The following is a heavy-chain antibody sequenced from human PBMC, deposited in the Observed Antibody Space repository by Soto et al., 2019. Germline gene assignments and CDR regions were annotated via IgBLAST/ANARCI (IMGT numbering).Heavy chain of an antibody. V-gene: IGHV3-7*03. Sequence: EVQLVESGGGLVQPGGSLRLSCAASGFTISTYWMSWVRQAPGKGLEWVAHIKQDGTETYYVDSVKGRFTISRDNAKNLLYLQMNSLRAEDTAVVYCARAVATGAEYWGQGTLVTVSS. J-gene: IGHJ4*02. CDR2: IKQDGTET. CDR1: GFTISTYW. D-gene: IGHD6-19*01. CDR3: ARAVATGAEY.